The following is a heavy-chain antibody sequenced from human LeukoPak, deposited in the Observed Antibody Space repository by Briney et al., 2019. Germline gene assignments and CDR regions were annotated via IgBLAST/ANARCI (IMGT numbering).Heavy chain of an antibody. CDR3: ATYRQVLLPFES. D-gene: IGHD2-8*02. Sequence: PGGSLRLSCAASGFTFSTLAMIWVRHPPGKGLEGVSSIFPSGGEIHYADSVRGRFTISRDNSKSTLSLQMNSLRAEDTAIYYCATYRQVLLPFESWGQGTLVTVSS. J-gene: IGHJ4*02. CDR1: GFTFSTLA. V-gene: IGHV3-23*01. CDR2: IFPSGGEI.